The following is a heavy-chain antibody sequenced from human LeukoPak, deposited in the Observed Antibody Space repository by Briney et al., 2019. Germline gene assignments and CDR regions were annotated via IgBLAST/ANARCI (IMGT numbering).Heavy chain of an antibody. Sequence: PSETLSLTCSVSGGFNTHYYWSWIRQPPGKGLEWIGYFYHSGSTNYNPSLKSRVTISVDTSKSHFSLKLSSVTAADTAVYYCATYRYGMDVWGQGTTVTVSS. CDR1: GGFNTHYY. D-gene: IGHD3-16*02. CDR3: ATYRYGMDV. V-gene: IGHV4-59*01. J-gene: IGHJ6*02. CDR2: FYHSGST.